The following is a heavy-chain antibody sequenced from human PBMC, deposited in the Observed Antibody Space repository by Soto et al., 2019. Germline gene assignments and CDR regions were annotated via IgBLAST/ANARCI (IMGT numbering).Heavy chain of an antibody. V-gene: IGHV1-2*04. D-gene: IGHD3-3*01. CDR3: ARGCITIFGVVQADYYYGMDV. Sequence: GASAEVSCKASGYTFTGYYMHWVQQAPGQGLEWMGWINPNSGGTNYAQKFQGWVTMTRDTSISTAYMELSRLRSDDTAVYYCARGCITIFGVVQADYYYGMDVWGQGTTVTVSS. CDR2: INPNSGGT. J-gene: IGHJ6*02. CDR1: GYTFTGYY.